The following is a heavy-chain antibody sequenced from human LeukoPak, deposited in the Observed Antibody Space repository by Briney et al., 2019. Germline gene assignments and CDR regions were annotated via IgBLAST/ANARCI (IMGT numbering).Heavy chain of an antibody. CDR2: IIPVFGTA. CDR1: GGTFSSYA. CDR3: ARVDYGGKGGYFDY. D-gene: IGHD4-23*01. V-gene: IGHV1-69*05. Sequence: SVKVSCKASGGTFSSYAISWVRQAPGQGLEWMGGIIPVFGTANYAQKFQGRVTITTDESTSTAYMELSSLRSEDTAVYYCARVDYGGKGGYFDYWGQGTLVTVSS. J-gene: IGHJ4*02.